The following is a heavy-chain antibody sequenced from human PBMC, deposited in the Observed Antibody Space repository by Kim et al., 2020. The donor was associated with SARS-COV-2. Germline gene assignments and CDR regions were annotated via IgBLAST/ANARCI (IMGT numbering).Heavy chain of an antibody. V-gene: IGHV3-33*05. J-gene: IGHJ5*02. Sequence: GGSLRLSCAASGLTLRDNIIHWVRQAPGKGLEWVAVISADGSNTFYASSIRGRFTNSRDNFKNKVLLQMDTLNAEDTAVYSCVRDTFDPWGQGTLVIVSS. CDR1: GLTLRDNI. CDR3: VRDTFDP. CDR2: ISADGSNT.